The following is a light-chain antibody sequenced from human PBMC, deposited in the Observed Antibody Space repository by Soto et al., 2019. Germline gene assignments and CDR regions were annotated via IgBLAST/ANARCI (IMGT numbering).Light chain of an antibody. CDR3: QKYSSAPRT. Sequence: DVQMTQSPSSLSAFVGDRVTITCRASQGIAPYLAWFQQKPGKVPKLLIYATSTLQSGVPSRFSGSGSGTDFTLTVTSLQPEDVGTYYCQKYSSAPRTFGGGTKVEIK. CDR1: QGIAPY. CDR2: ATS. J-gene: IGKJ4*01. V-gene: IGKV1-27*01.